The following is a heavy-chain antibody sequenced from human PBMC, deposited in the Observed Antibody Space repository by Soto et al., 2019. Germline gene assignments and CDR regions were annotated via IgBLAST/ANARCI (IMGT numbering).Heavy chain of an antibody. CDR1: GFTFSSYE. D-gene: IGHD1-26*01. J-gene: IGHJ6*02. V-gene: IGHV3-48*03. Sequence: PGGSLRLSCAASGFTFSSYEMNWVRQAPGKGLEWVSYISSSGITIYYADSVKGRFTISRDNAKNSLYLQMNSLRAEDTAVYYCARESGSYYYYYGMDVWGQGTTVTVSS. CDR2: ISSSGITI. CDR3: ARESGSYYYYYGMDV.